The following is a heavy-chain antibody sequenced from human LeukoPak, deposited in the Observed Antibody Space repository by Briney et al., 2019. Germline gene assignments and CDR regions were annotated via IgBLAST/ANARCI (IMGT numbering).Heavy chain of an antibody. D-gene: IGHD2-15*01. CDR1: GGSISSSSHY. V-gene: IGHV4-39*07. J-gene: IGHJ6*03. Sequence: SETLSLTCTVSGGSISSSSHYWGWIRQPPGKGLEWIGEINHSGYTNYNPSLKSRVTISVDTSTNQFSLRLSSVTAADTALYYCARGVCSGTTCHPHTSYYYFYMDVWGKGTTVTVSS. CDR2: INHSGYT. CDR3: ARGVCSGTTCHPHTSYYYFYMDV.